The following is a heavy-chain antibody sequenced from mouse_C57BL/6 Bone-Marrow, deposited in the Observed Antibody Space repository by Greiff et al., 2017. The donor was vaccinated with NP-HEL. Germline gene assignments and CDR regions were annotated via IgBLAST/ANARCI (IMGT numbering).Heavy chain of an antibody. V-gene: IGHV1-64*01. CDR2: IHPNSGST. J-gene: IGHJ2*01. CDR3: ARKRETGLDY. D-gene: IGHD4-1*01. Sequence: VKQRPGQGLEWIGMIHPNSGSTNYNEKFKSKATLTVDKSSSTAYMQLSSLTSEDSAVYYCARKRETGLDYWGQGTTLTVSS.